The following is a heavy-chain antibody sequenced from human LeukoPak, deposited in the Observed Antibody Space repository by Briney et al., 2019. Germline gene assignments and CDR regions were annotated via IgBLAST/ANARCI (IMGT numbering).Heavy chain of an antibody. CDR2: ISWNSGSI. J-gene: IGHJ6*02. V-gene: IGHV3-9*01. CDR1: GGSFSGYY. Sequence: LSLTCAVYGGSFSGYYWSWIRQPPGKGLEWVSGISWNSGSIGYADSVKGRFTISRDNAKNSLYLQMNSLRAEDTALYYCAKDISHRGGYCSGGSCYSGYYYGMDVWGQGTTVTVSS. CDR3: AKDISHRGGYCSGGSCYSGYYYGMDV. D-gene: IGHD2-15*01.